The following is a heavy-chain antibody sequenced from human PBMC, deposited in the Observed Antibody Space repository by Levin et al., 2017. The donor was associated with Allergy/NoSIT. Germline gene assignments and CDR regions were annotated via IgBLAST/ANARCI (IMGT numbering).Heavy chain of an antibody. J-gene: IGHJ4*02. CDR2: ISSSSSYT. CDR1: GFTFSDYY. D-gene: IGHD6-13*01. CDR3: ARGVAAAGVFDY. Sequence: GGSLRLSCAASGFTFSDYYMSWIRQAPGKGLEWVSYISSSSSYTNYADSVKGRFTISRDNAKNSLYLQMNSLRAEDTAVYYCARGVAAAGVFDYWGQGTLVTVSS. V-gene: IGHV3-11*05.